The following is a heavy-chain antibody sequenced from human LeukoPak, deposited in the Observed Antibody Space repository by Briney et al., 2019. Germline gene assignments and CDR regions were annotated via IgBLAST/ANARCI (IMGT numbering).Heavy chain of an antibody. CDR3: ASFAIVVVPAAISPPSWEAFDI. D-gene: IGHD2-2*01. CDR2: FDPENGET. J-gene: IGHJ3*02. Sequence: ASVKVSCKVSGYTLTELSMHWVRQAPGKGLEWMGGFDPENGETIYAQKFQGRVTMTEDTSTDTAYMELSSPRSEDTAVYYCASFAIVVVPAAISPPSWEAFDIWGQGTMVTVSS. CDR1: GYTLTELS. V-gene: IGHV1-24*01.